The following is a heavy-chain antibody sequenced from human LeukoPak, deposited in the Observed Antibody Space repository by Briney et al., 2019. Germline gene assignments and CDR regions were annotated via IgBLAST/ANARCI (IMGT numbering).Heavy chain of an antibody. CDR2: ISESGSGT. CDR1: GLTFSRYA. V-gene: IGHV3-23*01. J-gene: IGHJ4*02. CDR3: AKYNPPDY. D-gene: IGHD1-1*01. Sequence: GGSLRFSCAVSGLTFSRYAMSWVRQAPGKGLEWVSAISESGSGTYYADSVKGRSTISRDNSKNTLYLQMNSLRAEDTAVYYCAKYNPPDYWGQGTLVTVSS.